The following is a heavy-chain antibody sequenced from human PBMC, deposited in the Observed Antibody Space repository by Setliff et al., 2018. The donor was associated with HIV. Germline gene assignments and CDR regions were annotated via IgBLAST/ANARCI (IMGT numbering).Heavy chain of an antibody. D-gene: IGHD4-17*01. Sequence: PGGSLRLSCAASGFTLTTYSMNWVRQAPGKGLEWVSSISSSSSTIYYADSVKGRFTISRDNAKNSLYLQMNSLRAEDTAVYYCARAGGDYGYWGQGTLVTVSS. J-gene: IGHJ4*02. V-gene: IGHV3-48*01. CDR3: ARAGGDYGY. CDR1: GFTLTTYS. CDR2: ISSSSSTI.